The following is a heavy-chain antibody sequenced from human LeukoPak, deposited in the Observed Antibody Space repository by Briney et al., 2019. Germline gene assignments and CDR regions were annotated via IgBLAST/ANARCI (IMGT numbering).Heavy chain of an antibody. D-gene: IGHD3-9*01. CDR1: GGTFSSYA. J-gene: IGHJ6*04. V-gene: IGHV1-69*06. CDR3: ARGHDDILTGHYYYGMDV. CDR2: IIPIFGTA. Sequence: GSSVKVSCKASGGTFSSYAISWVRQAPEQGLEWMGGIIPIFGTANYAQKFQGRVTTTADKSTSTAYMELSSLRSEDTAVDYCARGHDDILTGHYYYGMDVWGKGTTVTVSS.